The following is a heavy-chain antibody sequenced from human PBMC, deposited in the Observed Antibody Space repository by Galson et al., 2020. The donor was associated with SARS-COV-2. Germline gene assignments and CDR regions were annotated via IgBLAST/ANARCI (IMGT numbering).Heavy chain of an antibody. Sequence: SHTLSLPCAISGDSVSSNSFAWSWIRQSPSRGLEWLGRTYYRSNWYNDYAASVKSRMTINADTSKNQFSLQLNCVTPEDTGVYYCARFIVAGSGNRVDYWGQGTLVTVSS. CDR3: ARFIVAGSGNRVDY. V-gene: IGHV6-1*01. D-gene: IGHD5-12*01. J-gene: IGHJ4*02. CDR1: GDSVSSNSFA. CDR2: TYYRSNWYN.